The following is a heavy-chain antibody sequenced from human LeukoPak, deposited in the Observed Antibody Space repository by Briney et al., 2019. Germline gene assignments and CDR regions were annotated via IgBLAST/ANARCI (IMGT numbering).Heavy chain of an antibody. CDR3: AREEDYYDSSGHSSYFDY. J-gene: IGHJ4*02. V-gene: IGHV4-4*07. D-gene: IGHD3-22*01. CDR1: GGSISSYY. CDR2: IYTSGST. Sequence: SETLSLTCTISGGSISSYYWSWIRQPAGKELEWIGHIYTSGSTTYNPSLKSRVTMSVDTSKKQFSLKLRSVTAADTAVYYCAREEDYYDSSGHSSYFDYWAREPWSPSPQ.